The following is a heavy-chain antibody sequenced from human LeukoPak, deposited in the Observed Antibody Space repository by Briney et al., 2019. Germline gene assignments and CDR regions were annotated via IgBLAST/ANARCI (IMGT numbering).Heavy chain of an antibody. CDR1: GFTFSSYW. D-gene: IGHD1/OR15-1a*01. V-gene: IGHV3-7*01. Sequence: GGSLRLSCAASGFTFSSYWMSWVRQAPGKGLEWVANIRQDGSVQNYVDSVKGRFTISRDNPKNSVYLQMSNLRAEDTAVYYCLVTTRSRGFDYWGQGTLVTVSS. J-gene: IGHJ4*02. CDR3: LVTTRSRGFDY. CDR2: IRQDGSVQ.